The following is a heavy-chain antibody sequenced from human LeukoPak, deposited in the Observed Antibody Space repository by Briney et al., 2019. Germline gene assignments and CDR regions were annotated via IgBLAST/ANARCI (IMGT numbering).Heavy chain of an antibody. V-gene: IGHV4-59*08. J-gene: IGHJ5*02. D-gene: IGHD4-11*01. CDR2: IYYSGST. CDR3: ARRVAVGNYFDP. CDR1: GGSISTDY. Sequence: ASETLSLTCAFSGGSISTDYWSWVRQPPGKGLQWIGYIYYSGSTNYNPSLKSRVTISLNTAKNQFSLRLRSVTAADTAVYCCARRVAVGNYFDPWGQGTLVTVSS.